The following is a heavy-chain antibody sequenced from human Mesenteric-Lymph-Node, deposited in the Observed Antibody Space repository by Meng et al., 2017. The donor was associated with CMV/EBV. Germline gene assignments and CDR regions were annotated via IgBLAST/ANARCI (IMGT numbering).Heavy chain of an antibody. V-gene: IGHV1-18*01. CDR2: ISAYNGNT. Sequence: ASVKVSCKASSYTFTSYGISWVRQAPGQGLEWMGWISAYNGNTNYAQKLQGRVTMTTDTSTSTAYMELRSLRSDDTAVYYCARAPSPAGLGDYWGQGTLVTVSS. CDR3: ARAPSPAGLGDY. CDR1: SYTFTSYG. J-gene: IGHJ4*02.